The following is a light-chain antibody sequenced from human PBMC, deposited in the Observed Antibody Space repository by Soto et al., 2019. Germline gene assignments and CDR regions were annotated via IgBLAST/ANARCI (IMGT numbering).Light chain of an antibody. CDR1: QSIRNW. Sequence: DIQMTQSPSTLSASVGDRVTITCRASQSIRNWLAWYQQKPGKAPKLLIYRASSLESGVPSRFSGSGSGTEFTLTISSLQPDDFATYYCQQYNSYSSLTFGGGTKVESK. CDR2: RAS. CDR3: QQYNSYSSLT. V-gene: IGKV1-5*03. J-gene: IGKJ4*01.